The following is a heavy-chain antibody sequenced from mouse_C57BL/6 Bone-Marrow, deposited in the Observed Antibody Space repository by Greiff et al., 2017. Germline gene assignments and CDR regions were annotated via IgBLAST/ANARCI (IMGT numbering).Heavy chain of an antibody. CDR2: IDPSDSYT. Sequence: QVHVKQPGAELVKPGASVKLSCKASGFTFTSYWMQWVKQRPGQGLEWIGEIDPSDSYTNYNQKFNGKATLTVDTSSSTGYMQLSSLTSEDAAVYYCARGGTTVVEYDYFDYWGQGTTLTVSS. D-gene: IGHD1-1*01. CDR3: ARGGTTVVEYDYFDY. J-gene: IGHJ2*01. V-gene: IGHV1-50*01. CDR1: GFTFTSYW.